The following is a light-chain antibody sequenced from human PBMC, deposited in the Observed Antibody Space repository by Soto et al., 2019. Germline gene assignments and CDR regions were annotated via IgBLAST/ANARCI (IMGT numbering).Light chain of an antibody. CDR1: SSDVGGYNY. CDR3: SSYSSSTTRCV. V-gene: IGLV2-14*01. CDR2: DVS. Sequence: QSVLTQPASVSGSPGQSITISCTGTSSDVGGYNYVSWYQQHPGRAPKLMIYDVSNRPSGVSTRFSGSKSGNTASLTISGLQAEDEADYYCSSYSSSTTRCVFGTGIKVTVL. J-gene: IGLJ1*01.